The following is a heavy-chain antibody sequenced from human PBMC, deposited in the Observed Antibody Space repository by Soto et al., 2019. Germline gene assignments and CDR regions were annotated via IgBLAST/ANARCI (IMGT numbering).Heavy chain of an antibody. Sequence: QVQLVESGGVVVQPGRSLRLSCATSGFTVSSYGMHWVRQAPGKGMEWVAMVWYDRRNKSYADSVKGRLTISRDNSKNTLYLQMNSLSADDTAVYYGARDPGYYYGSGGLFTFGSWGQGTLVTVSS. CDR3: ARDPGYYYGSGGLFTFGS. J-gene: IGHJ4*02. CDR2: VWYDRRNK. V-gene: IGHV3-33*01. D-gene: IGHD3-10*01. CDR1: GFTVSSYG.